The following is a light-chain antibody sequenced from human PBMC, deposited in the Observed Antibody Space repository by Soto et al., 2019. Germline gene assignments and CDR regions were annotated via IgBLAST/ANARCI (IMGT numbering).Light chain of an antibody. CDR1: QSISTC. V-gene: IGKV1-39*01. CDR3: QQSFNMPST. J-gene: IGKJ2*01. CDR2: SAS. Sequence: DIPMTQFPSSLSASVGDRVTITCRASQSISTCLNWYQQKPGKAPKLMISSASSLQSGVPSRFSGSGSGTDFTLSITSLQPEDFATYYCQQSFNMPSTFGQGTKLEI.